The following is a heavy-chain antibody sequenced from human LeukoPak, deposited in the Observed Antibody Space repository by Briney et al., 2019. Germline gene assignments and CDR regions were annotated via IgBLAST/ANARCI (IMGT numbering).Heavy chain of an antibody. J-gene: IGHJ4*02. Sequence: SVKVSCKASGGTFSSYTISWVRQAPGQGLEWMGRFIPILGIANYAQKFQGRVTITADKSTSTAYMELSSLRSEDTAVYYCARVNYYDSSGFDYWGQGTLVTVSS. CDR3: ARVNYYDSSGFDY. CDR2: FIPILGIA. V-gene: IGHV1-69*02. CDR1: GGTFSSYT. D-gene: IGHD3-22*01.